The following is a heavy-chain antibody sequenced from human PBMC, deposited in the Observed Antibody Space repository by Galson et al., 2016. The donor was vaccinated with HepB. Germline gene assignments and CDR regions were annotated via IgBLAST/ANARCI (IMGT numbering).Heavy chain of an antibody. V-gene: IGHV4-61*02. CDR2: IYASGDT. CDR3: ARGRHSGYEDRYFDF. J-gene: IGHJ4*02. Sequence: TLSLTCTVSGGAISTGNYHWNWFRQPAGRGLEWIGRIYASGDTTYSPSLKSRVTMSVDTSRNQFSLEVRSLTAADTAVYYCARGRHSGYEDRYFDFWGQGSLVTVSS. CDR1: GGAISTGNYH. D-gene: IGHD5-12*01.